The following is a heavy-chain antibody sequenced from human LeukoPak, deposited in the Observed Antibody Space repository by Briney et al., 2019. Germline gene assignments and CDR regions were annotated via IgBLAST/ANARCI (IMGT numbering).Heavy chain of an antibody. J-gene: IGHJ4*02. CDR1: GYTFTSYG. D-gene: IGHD6-13*01. CDR3: ARYAAADYYFDY. CDR2: ISAYNGNT. V-gene: IGHV1-18*01. Sequence: GASVKVSCKASGYTFTSYGISWVRQAPGQGLEWMGWISAYNGNTNYAQKLQGRVTMTRNTSISTAYMELSSLRSEDTAVYYCARYAAADYYFDYWGQGTLVTVSS.